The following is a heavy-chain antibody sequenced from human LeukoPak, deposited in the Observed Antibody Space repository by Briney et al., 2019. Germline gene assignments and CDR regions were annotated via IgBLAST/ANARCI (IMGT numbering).Heavy chain of an antibody. J-gene: IGHJ5*01. CDR3: AKPISGGLAVTADWFDP. CDR1: GLTVSTTY. D-gene: IGHD6-19*01. V-gene: IGHV3-53*01. CDR2: TPGGGGT. Sequence: PGGSLRLSCAASGLTVSTTYMSWVRQAPGMGLEWVSITPGGGGTKYADSVKGRFTTSSDNSKNTVFLQMDSLRAEGTAVYYCAKPISGGLAVTADWFDPWGQGTLVVVSS.